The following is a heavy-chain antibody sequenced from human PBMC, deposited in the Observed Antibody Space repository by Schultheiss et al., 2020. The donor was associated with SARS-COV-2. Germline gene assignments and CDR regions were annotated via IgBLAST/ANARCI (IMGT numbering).Heavy chain of an antibody. CDR3: AREGGYDVDY. V-gene: IGHV3-7*03. D-gene: IGHD5-12*01. CDR2: IKQDGSEK. CDR1: GFTVSSNY. Sequence: GESLKISCAASGFTVSSNYMSWVRQAPGKGLEWVANIKQDGSEKYYVDSVKGRFTISRDNAKNSLYLQMNSLRAEDTAVYYCAREGGYDVDYWGQGTLVTVSS. J-gene: IGHJ4*02.